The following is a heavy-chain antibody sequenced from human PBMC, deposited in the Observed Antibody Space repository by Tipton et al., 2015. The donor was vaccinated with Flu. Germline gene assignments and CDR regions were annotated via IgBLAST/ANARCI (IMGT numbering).Heavy chain of an antibody. J-gene: IGHJ3*02. Sequence: GSLRLSCAASGSCFSTYWMSLVRQDPGKGLEWVANINQDGSKKSYVDSVRGRFTISRANGKNSVYLQMNSLRGEDTASYYCATKGGSGPNDACDMCGQVTMGTVSA. CDR3: ATKGGSGPNDACDM. CDR2: INQDGSKK. CDR1: GSCFSTYW. V-gene: IGHV3-7*01. D-gene: IGHD6-19*01.